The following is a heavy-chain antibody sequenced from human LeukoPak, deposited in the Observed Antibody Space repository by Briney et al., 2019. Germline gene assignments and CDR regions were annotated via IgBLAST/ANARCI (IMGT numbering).Heavy chain of an antibody. J-gene: IGHJ5*02. D-gene: IGHD3-10*01. CDR2: ISYDGSNK. Sequence: PGGSLRLSCAASGFTFSSYAMHWVRQAPGKGLEWVAVISYDGSNKYYADSVKGRFTISRDNSKNTLYLQMNSLRAEDTAVYYCAKEITLYGWALFDPWGQGTLVTVSS. CDR1: GFTFSSYA. CDR3: AKEITLYGWALFDP. V-gene: IGHV3-30*04.